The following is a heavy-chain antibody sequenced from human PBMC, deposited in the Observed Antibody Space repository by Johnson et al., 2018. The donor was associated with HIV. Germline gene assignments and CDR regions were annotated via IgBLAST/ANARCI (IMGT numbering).Heavy chain of an antibody. D-gene: IGHD6-6*01. V-gene: IGHV3-30-3*01. J-gene: IGHJ3*02. CDR3: ARDRGDYYGSASGGLDACDI. CDR1: GFTFSSYA. Sequence: VQLLESGGGVVQPGRSLRLSCAASGFTFSSYAVHWVRQAPGKGLEWVAVRLYDGSNKYYADSVKGRFTISRDNSKNTLYLQMNSLRAEDTAVYYCARDRGDYYGSASGGLDACDIWGQGTMVTVAS. CDR2: RLYDGSNK.